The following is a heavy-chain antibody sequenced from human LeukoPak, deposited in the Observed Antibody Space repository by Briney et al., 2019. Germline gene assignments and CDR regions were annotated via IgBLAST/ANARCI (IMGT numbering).Heavy chain of an antibody. V-gene: IGHV4-39*07. J-gene: IGHJ4*02. CDR1: GGSISSSSYY. CDR3: ARGSCSSTSCPFDY. CDR2: IYYSGST. D-gene: IGHD2-2*01. Sequence: SETLSLTCTVSGGSISSSSYYWGWIRQPPGKGLEWIGSIYYSGSTYYNPSLKSRVTISVDTSKNQFSLKLSSVTAADTAVYYCARGSCSSTSCPFDYWGQGTLVTVSS.